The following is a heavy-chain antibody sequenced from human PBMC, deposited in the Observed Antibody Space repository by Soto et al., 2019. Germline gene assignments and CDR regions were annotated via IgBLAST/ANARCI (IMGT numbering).Heavy chain of an antibody. CDR1: GYTFTSYG. CDR3: ARWEVMVTFGGVSTNWFVP. Sequence: GASVKVSCKASGYTFTSYGISWVRQAPGQGLEWMGWISAYNGNTNYAQKLQGRVTMTTDTSTSTAYMELRSLRSDDTAVYYCARWEVMVTFGGVSTNWFVPWGQGTLVTVSS. D-gene: IGHD3-16*01. V-gene: IGHV1-18*01. J-gene: IGHJ5*02. CDR2: ISAYNGNT.